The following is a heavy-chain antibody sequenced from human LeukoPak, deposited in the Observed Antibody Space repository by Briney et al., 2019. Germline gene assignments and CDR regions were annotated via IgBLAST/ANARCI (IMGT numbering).Heavy chain of an antibody. D-gene: IGHD6-19*01. CDR2: ISGSGGST. V-gene: IGHV3-23*01. Sequence: GSLRLSCAASGFTFSSYAMSWVRQAPGKGLEWVSAISGSGGSTYYADSVKGRFTISRDNSKNTLYLQMNSLRAEDTAVYSCAKDRRLWLAGFDYWGQGTLVTVSS. J-gene: IGHJ4*02. CDR3: AKDRRLWLAGFDY. CDR1: GFTFSSYA.